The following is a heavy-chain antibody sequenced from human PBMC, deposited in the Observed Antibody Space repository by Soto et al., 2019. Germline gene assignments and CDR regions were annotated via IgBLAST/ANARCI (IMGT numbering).Heavy chain of an antibody. J-gene: IGHJ6*03. D-gene: IGHD3-9*01. CDR3: AKGPMTGPFFYMDV. Sequence: EVQLLESGGTLVQAGGSLRISCATSGFTFSSYAMNWVRQAPGKGLEWVSAVDGRGDYTYYADSVEGRFTISRDNSMSTLSLQMNNLRVEDTALYYCAKGPMTGPFFYMDVWGNGTTVTVSS. CDR2: VDGRGDYT. CDR1: GFTFSSYA. V-gene: IGHV3-23*01.